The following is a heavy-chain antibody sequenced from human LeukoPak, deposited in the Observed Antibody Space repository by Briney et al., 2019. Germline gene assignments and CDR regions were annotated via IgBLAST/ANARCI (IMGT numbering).Heavy chain of an antibody. CDR1: GGTFSGYA. Sequence: GASVKVSCKASGGTFSGYAVIWVRQAPGQGLEWMGGTVPLNYAQKFQGRVTFSTDESSSTAFMEVGGLTSEDTAVYFCARAPYGVYSGNFYSYYMDVWGKGTTVIVSS. CDR3: ARAPYGVYSGNFYSYYMDV. V-gene: IGHV1-69*05. CDR2: TVPL. D-gene: IGHD4/OR15-4a*01. J-gene: IGHJ6*03.